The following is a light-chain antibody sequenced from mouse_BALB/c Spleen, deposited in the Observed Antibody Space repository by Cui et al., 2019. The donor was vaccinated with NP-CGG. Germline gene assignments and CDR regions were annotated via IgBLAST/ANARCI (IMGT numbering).Light chain of an antibody. CDR1: TGAVITGNY. J-gene: IGLJ1*01. Sequence: QAVVTQEPALTTSPGETVTLTCRSSTGAVITGNYANWVQEKPDHLFTGLIGGTNNRAPGVPARFSGSLIGDKAALTITGAQTEDEAIYFCALWYSNHWVFGGGTKLTVL. CDR2: GTN. CDR3: ALWYSNHWV. V-gene: IGLV1*01.